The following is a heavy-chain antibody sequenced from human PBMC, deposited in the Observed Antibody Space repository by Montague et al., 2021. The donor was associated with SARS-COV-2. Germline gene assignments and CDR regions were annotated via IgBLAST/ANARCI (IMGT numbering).Heavy chain of an antibody. D-gene: IGHD6-19*01. V-gene: IGHV6-1*01. Sequence: CAISGDSVSSNSAAWNWIRLSPSRGLEWLGRTCYRSKWYNDYAVXVKXRITINPDTSKNQFSLQLNSVTPEDTAVYYCARGDEEQWLVHYYYYGMDVWGQGTTVTVSS. CDR1: GDSVSSNSAA. CDR2: TCYRSKWYN. J-gene: IGHJ6*02. CDR3: ARGDEEQWLVHYYYYGMDV.